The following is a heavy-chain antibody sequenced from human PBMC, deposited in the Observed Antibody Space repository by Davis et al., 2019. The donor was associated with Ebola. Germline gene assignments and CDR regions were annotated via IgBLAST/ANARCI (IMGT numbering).Heavy chain of an antibody. Sequence: HPQIPSLTRVISGNSVSSKGAAWNWTRQSPSRGLEWLGRTYYTSERYLDYAVSMKSRITINPATSKNQFSLQLTSVTPDDTAVYYCARGWLRTGFDFWGQGTPVIVSS. D-gene: IGHD5-12*01. CDR3: ARGWLRTGFDF. CDR2: TYYTSERYL. J-gene: IGHJ4*02. V-gene: IGHV6-1*01. CDR1: GNSVSSKGAA.